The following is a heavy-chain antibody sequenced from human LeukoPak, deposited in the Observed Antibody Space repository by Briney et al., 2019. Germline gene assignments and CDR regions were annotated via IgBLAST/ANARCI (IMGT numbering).Heavy chain of an antibody. CDR2: IKQDGSEK. Sequence: PGGSLRFSCAASGFTFSSYWMSWVRQAPGKGLEWVANIKQDGSEKYYVDSVKGRFTISRDNAKNSLYLQMNSLRAEDTAVYYCARDYSSGWYVLGFGDYWGQGTLVTVSS. J-gene: IGHJ4*02. V-gene: IGHV3-7*01. CDR1: GFTFSSYW. D-gene: IGHD6-19*01. CDR3: ARDYSSGWYVLGFGDY.